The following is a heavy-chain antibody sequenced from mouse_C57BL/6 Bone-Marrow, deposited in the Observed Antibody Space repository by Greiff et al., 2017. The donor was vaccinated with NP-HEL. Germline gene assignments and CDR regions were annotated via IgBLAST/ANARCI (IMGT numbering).Heavy chain of an antibody. CDR3: ARWGASDY. CDR2: IYPGDGDT. CDR1: GYAFSSSW. Sequence: LQESGPELVKPGASVKISCKASGYAFSSSWMNWVKQRPGKGLEWIGRIYPGDGDTNYNGKFKGKATLTADKSSSPAYMQLSSLTSEDSAVYFCARWGASDYWGQGTTLTVSS. D-gene: IGHD6-1*01. J-gene: IGHJ2*01. V-gene: IGHV1-82*01.